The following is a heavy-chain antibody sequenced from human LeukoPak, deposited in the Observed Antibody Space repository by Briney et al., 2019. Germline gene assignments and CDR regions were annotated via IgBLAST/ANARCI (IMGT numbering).Heavy chain of an antibody. Sequence: GESLKISCKGSGYSFTSYWIGWVRQMPGKGLEWMGIIYPGDSDTRYSPSFQGKVTISADKSISTAYLQWSSLKASDIAMYYCARHAPFGSSYYYDSTYGMDVWGQGTTVTVSS. V-gene: IGHV5-51*01. J-gene: IGHJ6*02. CDR3: ARHAPFGSSYYYDSTYGMDV. CDR2: IYPGDSDT. CDR1: GYSFTSYW. D-gene: IGHD3-22*01.